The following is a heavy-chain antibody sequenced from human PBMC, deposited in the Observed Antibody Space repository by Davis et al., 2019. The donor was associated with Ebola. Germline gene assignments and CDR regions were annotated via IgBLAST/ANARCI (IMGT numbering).Heavy chain of an antibody. CDR2: ISDDSSAT. CDR3: AGRFAY. J-gene: IGHJ4*02. Sequence: GGSLRLSCAASGFTFSSYSMNWVRQAPGKGLEWISYISDDSSATYYADSVKGRFTISRDNAKNSLYLQMNSLGDEDTAIYYCAGRFAYWGQGTLITVSS. CDR1: GFTFSSYS. V-gene: IGHV3-48*02.